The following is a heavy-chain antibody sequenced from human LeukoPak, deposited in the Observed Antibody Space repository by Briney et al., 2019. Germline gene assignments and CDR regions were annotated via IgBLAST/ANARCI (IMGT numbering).Heavy chain of an antibody. D-gene: IGHD5-18*01. Sequence: PSETLSLTCTVSGGSIGSYYWSWIRQPPGKGLEWIGYIYYSGSTNYNPSLKSRVTISVDTSKNQFSLKLSSVTAADTAVCYCASQLRGYSYGFDYWGQGTLVTVSS. J-gene: IGHJ4*02. CDR3: ASQLRGYSYGFDY. CDR2: IYYSGST. V-gene: IGHV4-59*01. CDR1: GGSIGSYY.